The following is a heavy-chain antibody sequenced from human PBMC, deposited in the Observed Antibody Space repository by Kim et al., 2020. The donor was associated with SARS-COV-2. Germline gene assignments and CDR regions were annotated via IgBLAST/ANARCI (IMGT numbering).Heavy chain of an antibody. Sequence: GGSLRLSCAASGFIFTKYAMHWVRQAPGKGLEWVAIISYDGSGKYYADSVKGRFTISRDNSKNTLSLQMNSLRAEETASYYCAKGYYYDSDGYDPDFFRNWGQGTLVIVSS. CDR1: GFIFTKYA. J-gene: IGHJ4*02. V-gene: IGHV3-30*18. D-gene: IGHD3-22*01. CDR2: ISYDGSGK. CDR3: AKGYYYDSDGYDPDFFRN.